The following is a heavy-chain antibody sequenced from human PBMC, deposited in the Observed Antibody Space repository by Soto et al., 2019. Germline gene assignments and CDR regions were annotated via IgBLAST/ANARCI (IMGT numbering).Heavy chain of an antibody. Sequence: QVQLVQSGAEVKKPGSSVKVSCKASGGTFSSYAISWVRQAPGQGLEWMGGIIPIFGTADYAQKFQGRVTITADESTSTGNMELSSLRSEVTALYSGASHYDSSGYYYRGLDYWGQGTLVTVSS. CDR2: IIPIFGTA. D-gene: IGHD3-22*01. CDR3: ASHYDSSGYYYRGLDY. V-gene: IGHV1-69*12. J-gene: IGHJ4*02. CDR1: GGTFSSYA.